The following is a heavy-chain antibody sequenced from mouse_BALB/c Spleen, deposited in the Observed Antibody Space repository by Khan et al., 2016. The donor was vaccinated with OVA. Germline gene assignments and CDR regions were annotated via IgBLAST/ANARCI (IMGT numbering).Heavy chain of an antibody. CDR3: ARDRIDY. V-gene: IGHV1-7*01. Sequence: QVQLQQSGAELAKPGASVKMSCKASGYTFTTYWMHWVKQRPGQGLEWIGYINPTSAYTDYNEKFKDKATLSADKSSSTAYMQLSSLTSEDSAVYYWARDRIDYGGQGTTLTVSS. CDR2: INPTSAYT. J-gene: IGHJ2*01. CDR1: GYTFTTYW.